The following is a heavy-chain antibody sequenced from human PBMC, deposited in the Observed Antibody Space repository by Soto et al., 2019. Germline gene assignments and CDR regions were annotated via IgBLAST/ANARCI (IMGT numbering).Heavy chain of an antibody. J-gene: IGHJ6*03. V-gene: IGHV4-31*03. D-gene: IGHD2-15*01. CDR1: GGSISSGGYY. Sequence: SETLSLTCTVSGGSISSGGYYWSWIRQHPGKGLEWIGYIYYSGSTYYNPSLKSRVTVSVDTSKNQFSLKLSSVTAADTAVYYCARIVVVAAPAYYYRDVWGKGTTVTVSS. CDR2: IYYSGST. CDR3: ARIVVVAAPAYYYRDV.